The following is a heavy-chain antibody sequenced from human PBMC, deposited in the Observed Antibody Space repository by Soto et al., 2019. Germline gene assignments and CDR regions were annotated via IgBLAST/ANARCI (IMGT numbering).Heavy chain of an antibody. J-gene: IGHJ3*01. CDR3: ARGQWVAFDL. CDR2: IHSDGSST. D-gene: IGHD1-26*01. CDR1: GFTFSYYW. Sequence: DVQLVESGGGSVLPGGSLSLYGAATGFTFSYYWMHWVRQAPGKGLVWVSRIHSDGSSTTDADSVKGRFTISRDNAKNTLYLQMNSLRAEDTAVSYCARGQWVAFDLWGQGTMVTVAS. V-gene: IGHV3-74*01.